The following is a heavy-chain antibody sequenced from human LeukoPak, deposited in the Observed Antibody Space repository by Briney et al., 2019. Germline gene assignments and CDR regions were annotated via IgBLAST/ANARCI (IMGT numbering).Heavy chain of an antibody. J-gene: IGHJ3*02. V-gene: IGHV4-39*07. CDR2: IYYSGSA. CDR3: ARDIYYDSSGYYSGAFDI. D-gene: IGHD3-22*01. Sequence: PSETLSLTCTVSGGSISSSSYYWGWIRQPPGKGLEWIGSIYYSGSAYYNPSLKSRVTISVDTSKNQFSLRLSSVTAADTAVYYCARDIYYDSSGYYSGAFDIWGQGTMVTVSS. CDR1: GGSISSSSYY.